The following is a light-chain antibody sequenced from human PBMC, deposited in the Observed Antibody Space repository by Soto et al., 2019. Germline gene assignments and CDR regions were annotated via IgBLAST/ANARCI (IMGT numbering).Light chain of an antibody. CDR1: SSDVGAYNY. V-gene: IGLV2-14*01. CDR3: ISYTTISTYV. CDR2: EVT. Sequence: QSALTQPASVTGSLGQSITISCTGTSSDVGAYNYVSWYQQHPGKAPKLMIYEVTNRPSGVSNRFSGSKSGNTASLTISGLQAEDEADYYCISYTTISTYVFGTGTKLTVL. J-gene: IGLJ1*01.